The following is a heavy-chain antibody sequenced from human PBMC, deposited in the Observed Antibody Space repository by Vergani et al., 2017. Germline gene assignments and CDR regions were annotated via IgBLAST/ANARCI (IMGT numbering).Heavy chain of an antibody. CDR2: ISFDGSNQ. V-gene: IGHV3-30-3*01. CDR3: ARGSDIVVVPAAPDY. D-gene: IGHD2-2*01. J-gene: IGHJ4*02. CDR1: GFTFRSYA. Sequence: QVQLVESGGGVVQPGKSLRLSCAASGFTFRSYAMHWVRQALGKGLEWVAVISFDGSNQYYADSVKGRLTISRDNSKNTLYLQMNSLRAEDTAVYYCARGSDIVVVPAAPDYWGQGTLVTVSS.